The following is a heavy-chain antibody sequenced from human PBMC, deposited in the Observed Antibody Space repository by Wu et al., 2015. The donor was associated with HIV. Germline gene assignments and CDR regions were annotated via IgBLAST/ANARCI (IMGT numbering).Heavy chain of an antibody. CDR2: INPNSGGT. J-gene: IGHJ3*02. D-gene: IGHD2-2*01. CDR3: AKSPHAGDAFDI. V-gene: IGHV1-2*02. CDR1: GDTSRNYV. Sequence: QVQLVQSGAEVKKPGASVKVSCKASGDTSRNYVFSWVRQAPGQGLEWMGWINPNSGGTNYAQKFQGRVTMTRDTSISTAYMELSRLRSDDTAVYYCAKSPHAGDAFDIWGQGTMVTVSS.